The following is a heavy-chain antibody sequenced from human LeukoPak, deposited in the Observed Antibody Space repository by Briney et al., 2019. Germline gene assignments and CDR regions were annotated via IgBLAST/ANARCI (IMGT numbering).Heavy chain of an antibody. CDR2: INHSGST. CDR3: ARFDMITFGGVIVISGRFDY. J-gene: IGHJ4*02. Sequence: SETLSLTCAVYGGSFSGYYWSWIRQPPGKGLEWIGEINHSGSTNYNPSLKSRVTISVDTSKNQFSLKLSSVTAADTAVYYCARFDMITFGGVIVISGRFDYWGQGTLVTVSS. D-gene: IGHD3-16*02. CDR1: GGSFSGYY. V-gene: IGHV4-34*01.